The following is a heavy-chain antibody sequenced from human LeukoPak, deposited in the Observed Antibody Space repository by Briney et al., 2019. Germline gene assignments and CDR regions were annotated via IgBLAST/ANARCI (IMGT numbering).Heavy chain of an antibody. CDR1: GYTFTGYY. CDR2: INPNSGGT. Sequence: ASVKVSCKASGYTFTGYYMHWVRQAPGQGLEWMGWINPNSGGTNYAQKFQGRVTMTRDTSISTAYMELSRLRSDDTAVYYCARVTLRSSGWYPPKDPDYYSDYWGQGTLVTVSS. CDR3: ARVTLRSSGWYPPKDPDYYSDY. V-gene: IGHV1-2*02. J-gene: IGHJ4*02. D-gene: IGHD6-19*01.